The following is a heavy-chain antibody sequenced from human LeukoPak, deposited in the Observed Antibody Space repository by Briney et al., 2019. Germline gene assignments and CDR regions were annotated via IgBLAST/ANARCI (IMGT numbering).Heavy chain of an antibody. CDR2: IGTVTTNI. V-gene: IGHV3-21*01. J-gene: IGHJ4*02. Sequence: PGGSLRLSCAASGFTFSYYGINWVRQAPGKGLEWVSSIGTVTTNIFYADSVKGRFTISRDNAKNSLYLQMNSLRAEDTAVYYCARLSGSDGKYYFDYWGQGTLVTVSS. D-gene: IGHD1-26*01. CDR3: ARLSGSDGKYYFDY. CDR1: GFTFSYYG.